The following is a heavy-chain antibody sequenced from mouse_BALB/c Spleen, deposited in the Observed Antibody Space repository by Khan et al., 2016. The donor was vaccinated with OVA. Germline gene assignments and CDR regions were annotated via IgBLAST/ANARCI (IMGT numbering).Heavy chain of an antibody. J-gene: IGHJ3*01. D-gene: IGHD2-2*01. Sequence: VQLQQSGAELVRPGASVKLSCKASGYTFTSYWMNWVKQRPGQGLEWIGMIDPSDSETHYNQMFTDKATLTVDKSSSTAYMQLSSLTSEDSAVYYCTRREKYGYDPSWFAYWGQGTLVTVSA. V-gene: IGHV1-61*01. CDR1: GYTFTSYW. CDR2: IDPSDSET. CDR3: TRREKYGYDPSWFAY.